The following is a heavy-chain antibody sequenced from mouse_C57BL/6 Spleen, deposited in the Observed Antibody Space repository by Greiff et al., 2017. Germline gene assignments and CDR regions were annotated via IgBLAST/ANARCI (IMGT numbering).Heavy chain of an antibody. Sequence: EVKLVESEGGLVQPGSSMKLSCTASGFTFSDYYMAWVRQVPEKGLEWVANINYDGSSTYYLDSLKSRFIISRDNAKNILYLQMSSLKSEDTATYYCAREGGDSSGYEADNYFDYWGQGTTLTVSS. V-gene: IGHV5-16*01. D-gene: IGHD3-2*02. CDR2: INYDGSST. J-gene: IGHJ2*01. CDR3: AREGGDSSGYEADNYFDY. CDR1: GFTFSDYY.